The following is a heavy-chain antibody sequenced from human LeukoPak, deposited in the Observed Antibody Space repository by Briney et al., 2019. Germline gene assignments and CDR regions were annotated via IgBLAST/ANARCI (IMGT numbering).Heavy chain of an antibody. CDR2: ISDSGGST. CDR3: AKGPLARGFDP. V-gene: IGHV3-23*01. D-gene: IGHD3-3*02. CDR1: GFTFNTYA. J-gene: IGHJ5*02. Sequence: GGSLRLSCAASGFTFNTYAMSWVRQAPGKGLEWVSAISDSGGSTYYADSVKGRFTISRDNSKNTLYLQMNSLRAEDTALYYCAKGPLARGFDPWGQGTLVTVSS.